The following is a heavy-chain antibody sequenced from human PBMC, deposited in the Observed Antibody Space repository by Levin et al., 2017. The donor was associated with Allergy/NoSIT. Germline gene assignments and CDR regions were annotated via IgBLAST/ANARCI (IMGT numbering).Heavy chain of an antibody. D-gene: IGHD3-3*01. CDR3: AKDRGVGDPDYYYHYGMDV. V-gene: IGHV3-30*18. Sequence: GGSRRLSCVASGFTFSSYAMYWVRQAPGKGLECVALISYDGSSKYYADSMEGRFTISRDNSKSTLYLQMNSLRREDTAIYYCAKDRGVGDPDYYYHYGMDVWGQGTTVTVSS. CDR2: ISYDGSSK. J-gene: IGHJ6*02. CDR1: GFTFSSYA.